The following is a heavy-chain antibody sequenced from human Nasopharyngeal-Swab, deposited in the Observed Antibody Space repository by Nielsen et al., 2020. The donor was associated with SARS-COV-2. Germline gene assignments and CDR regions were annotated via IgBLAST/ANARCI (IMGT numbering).Heavy chain of an antibody. CDR3: ARVETSNYYDTSGGAFDI. D-gene: IGHD3-22*01. CDR2: SYYSGST. Sequence: SETLSLTCTVSGGSISTYYWSWIRQPPGKGLEWIGYSYYSGSTNYNPSLKSRVTISVDTSKNQFSLKLSSVTAADTAVYYCARVETSNYYDTSGGAFDIWGQGTMVTVSS. V-gene: IGHV4-59*12. J-gene: IGHJ3*02. CDR1: GGSISTYY.